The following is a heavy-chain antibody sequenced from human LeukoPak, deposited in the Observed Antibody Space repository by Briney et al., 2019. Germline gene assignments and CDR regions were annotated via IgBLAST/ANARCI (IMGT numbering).Heavy chain of an antibody. CDR3: TSDYCSDGSCFSGPGY. CDR2: VNTDGATT. Sequence: PGGSLRLSCAASGFTFSRYWMCWVRRVPGKGLVWVSRVNTDGATTNYADSVQGRFTVSRDNAKSTLYLQMNSLRAEDTAVYFCTSDYCSDGSCFSGPGYWGQGTLVTVSS. CDR1: GFTFSRYW. V-gene: IGHV3-74*01. J-gene: IGHJ4*02. D-gene: IGHD2-15*01.